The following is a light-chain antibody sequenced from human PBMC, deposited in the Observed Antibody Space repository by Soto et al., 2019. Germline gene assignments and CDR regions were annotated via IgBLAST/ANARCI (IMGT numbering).Light chain of an antibody. J-gene: IGKJ2*01. CDR1: QSISSW. CDR3: QQYNRYYT. Sequence: DIQMTQSPSTLSTSVGDRVTITCRASQSISSWLAWYQQKPGKAPKLLIYKASSLESGVPSRFSGSGSGTEFTLTISSLQPYDLATYYCQQYNRYYTFGQGTKLEIK. V-gene: IGKV1-5*03. CDR2: KAS.